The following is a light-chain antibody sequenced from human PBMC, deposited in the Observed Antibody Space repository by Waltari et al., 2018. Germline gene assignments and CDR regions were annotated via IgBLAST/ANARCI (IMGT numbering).Light chain of an antibody. CDR2: RIS. CDR1: TSNIGVNF. CDR3: AAWDDSLSGPV. Sequence: QSVLTQPPSASGTPGQSVTISCSGSTSNIGVNFVYWYQQFPGTAPKRLIYRISPRPSGCPDRFSGSKSGTSASLSISGLRSEDEANYYCAAWDDSLSGPVFGGGTELTVL. V-gene: IGLV1-47*01. J-gene: IGLJ3*02.